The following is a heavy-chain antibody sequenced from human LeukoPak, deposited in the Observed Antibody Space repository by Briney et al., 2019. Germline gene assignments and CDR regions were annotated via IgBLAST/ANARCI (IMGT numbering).Heavy chain of an antibody. CDR2: INPSGGST. Sequence: ASVKVSCKASGYTFTSYYMHWVRQAPGQGLERMGIINPSGGSTSYAQKFQGRVTMTRDTSTSTVYMELSSLRAEDTAVYYCASPRDGYKSLDYWGQGTLVTVSS. D-gene: IGHD5-24*01. CDR1: GYTFTSYY. CDR3: ASPRDGYKSLDY. J-gene: IGHJ4*02. V-gene: IGHV1-46*01.